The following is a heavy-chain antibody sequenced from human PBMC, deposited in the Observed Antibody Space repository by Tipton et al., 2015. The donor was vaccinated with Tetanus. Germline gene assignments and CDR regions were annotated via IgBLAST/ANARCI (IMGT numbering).Heavy chain of an antibody. CDR2: INPNSGGT. D-gene: IGHD6-19*01. CDR3: ARVRIAVAGRGAPSRDAFDI. Sequence: QLVQSGAEVKKPGASVKVSCKASGYTFTGYYMHWVRQAPGQGLEWMGWINPNSGGTNYAQKFQGRVTMTRDTSISTAYMELSRLRSDDTAVYYCARVRIAVAGRGAPSRDAFDIWGQGTMVTVSS. V-gene: IGHV1-2*02. CDR1: GYTFTGYY. J-gene: IGHJ3*02.